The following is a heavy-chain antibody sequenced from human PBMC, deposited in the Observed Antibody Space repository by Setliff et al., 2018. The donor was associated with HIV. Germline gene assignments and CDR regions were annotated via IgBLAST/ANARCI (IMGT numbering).Heavy chain of an antibody. V-gene: IGHV4-61*01. CDR2: IYYSGTT. CDR3: AGDAWTSYRSSSGYYYYYMDV. Sequence: PSETLSLTCTVSGDSVSSASYYWSWIRQPPGKGLEWIGYIYYSGTTKYNPSLKSRVTISVDTSKNQFSLKLSSVTAADTAVYYCAGDAWTSYRSSSGYYYYYMDVWGKGTTVTVSS. J-gene: IGHJ6*03. D-gene: IGHD6-6*01. CDR1: GDSVSSASYY.